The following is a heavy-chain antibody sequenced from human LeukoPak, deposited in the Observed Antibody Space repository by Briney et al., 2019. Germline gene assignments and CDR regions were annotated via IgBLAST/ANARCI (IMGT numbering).Heavy chain of an antibody. CDR2: LWYDGSNE. V-gene: IGHV3-33*01. Sequence: PGGSLRLSCTASGFAFERYGMHWVRQAPGKGLEWVAVLWYDGSNERYAGSVRGRFTISRDNSKSTLYLQMNSLRAEDTAVYYCASNSGSYWRNFDYWGQGTLVTVSS. J-gene: IGHJ4*02. D-gene: IGHD1-26*01. CDR1: GFAFERYG. CDR3: ASNSGSYWRNFDY.